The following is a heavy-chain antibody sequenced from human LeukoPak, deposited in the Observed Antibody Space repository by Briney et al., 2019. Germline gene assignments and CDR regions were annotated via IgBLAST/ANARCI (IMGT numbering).Heavy chain of an antibody. V-gene: IGHV1-69*06. CDR1: GGTFSSYA. J-gene: IGHJ4*02. CDR3: ARDGDYPTRGYSYGQYYFDY. D-gene: IGHD5-18*01. CDR2: IIPIFGTA. Sequence: SVKVSCKASGGTFSSYAISWVRQAPGQGLEWMGGIIPIFGTANYAQKFQGRVTITADKSTSTAYMELSSLRSEDTAVYYCARDGDYPTRGYSYGQYYFDYWGQGTLVTVSS.